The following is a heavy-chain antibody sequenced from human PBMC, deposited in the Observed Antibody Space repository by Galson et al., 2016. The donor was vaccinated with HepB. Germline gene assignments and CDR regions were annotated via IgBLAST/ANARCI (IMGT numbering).Heavy chain of an antibody. J-gene: IGHJ5*02. CDR2: ISGDTTTT. CDR1: GLTLSNYA. V-gene: IGHV3-23*01. CDR3: AKGGGSTWYISPHFVDP. D-gene: IGHD6-13*01. Sequence: SLRLSCAASGLTLSNYAMTWVRQAPGKGLEWVSGISGDTTTTYYADSVKGRFTISRDNSKNTFYLQMNSLRAEDTASYYCAKGGGSTWYISPHFVDPWGQGTLVTVSS.